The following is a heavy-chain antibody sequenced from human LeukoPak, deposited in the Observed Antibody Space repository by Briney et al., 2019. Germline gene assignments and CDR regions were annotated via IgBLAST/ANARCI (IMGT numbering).Heavy chain of an antibody. Sequence: ASVKVSCKASGYTFTSYGISWVRQAPGQGLEWMGWVSAYNGNTNYAQKLQGRVTMTTDTSTSTAYMELRSLRSGDTAVYYCARDGRYSYGLDDAFDIWGQGTMVTVSS. CDR3: ARDGRYSYGLDDAFDI. CDR2: VSAYNGNT. CDR1: GYTFTSYG. J-gene: IGHJ3*02. D-gene: IGHD5-18*01. V-gene: IGHV1-18*01.